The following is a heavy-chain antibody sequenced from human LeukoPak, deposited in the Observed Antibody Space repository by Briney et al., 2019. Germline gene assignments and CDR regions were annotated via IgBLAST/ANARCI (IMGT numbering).Heavy chain of an antibody. CDR3: ARGLRDSSGREYFQH. CDR1: GYTFSSYD. Sequence: ASVKVSCKASGYTFSSYDINWVRQATGQGLEWMGWMNPNSGNTGYAQKFQGRVTMIRNTSISTAYMELSSLRSEDTAVYYCARGLRDSSGREYFQHWGQGTLVTVS. CDR2: MNPNSGNT. D-gene: IGHD3-22*01. J-gene: IGHJ1*01. V-gene: IGHV1-8*01.